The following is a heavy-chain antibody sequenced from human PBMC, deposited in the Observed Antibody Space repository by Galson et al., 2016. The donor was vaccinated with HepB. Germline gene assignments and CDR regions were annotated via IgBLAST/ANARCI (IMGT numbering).Heavy chain of an antibody. V-gene: IGHV3-21*01. CDR3: SRGGGMYYSMDV. CDR2: ISSSSDYI. Sequence: SLRLSCAASGFTFTSYSMNWVRQAPGKGLEWVSSISSSSDYIYYSDSVRGRVTISRDNARNSLYLRMDSLRAEDTAVYFCSRGGGMYYSMDVWGQGSTVVVSS. D-gene: IGHD3-16*01. CDR1: GFTFTSYS. J-gene: IGHJ6*02.